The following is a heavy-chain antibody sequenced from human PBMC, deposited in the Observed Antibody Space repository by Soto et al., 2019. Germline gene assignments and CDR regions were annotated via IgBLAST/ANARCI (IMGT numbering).Heavy chain of an antibody. CDR2: IYYSGST. J-gene: IGHJ5*02. CDR3: ARDRKSLSSGYGHYSPNH. D-gene: IGHD3-22*01. V-gene: IGHV4-59*01. Sequence: SETLSLTCTVSGGSISSYYWSWIRQPPGKGLEWIGYIYYSGSTNYNPSLKSRVTISVDTSTSTAYMELRSLRSDDTAVYYCARDRKSLSSGYGHYSPNHWGQGTLVTVSS. CDR1: GGSISSYY.